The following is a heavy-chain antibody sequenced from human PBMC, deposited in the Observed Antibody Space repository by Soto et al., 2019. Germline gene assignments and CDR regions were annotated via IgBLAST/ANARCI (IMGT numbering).Heavy chain of an antibody. Sequence: TGGSLRLSCAASGFTFSSYEMNWVRQPPGKGLEWVSYISSSGSTKYYGDPVKGRFTSSRDNAKNSLYLQMNSLRAEDTAVYYCVRRYCSSTSCTFDYWGQGTLVTVSS. J-gene: IGHJ4*02. CDR1: GFTFSSYE. V-gene: IGHV3-48*03. CDR2: ISSSGSTK. D-gene: IGHD2-2*01. CDR3: VRRYCSSTSCTFDY.